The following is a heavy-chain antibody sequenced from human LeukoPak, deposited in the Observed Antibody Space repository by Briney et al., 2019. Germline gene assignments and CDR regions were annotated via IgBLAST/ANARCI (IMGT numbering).Heavy chain of an antibody. V-gene: IGHV4-39*02. J-gene: IGHJ4*02. CDR3: ARERSQIVWGGLDY. Sequence: SEALSLTCTVSGGSISSSSYYWGWIRQPPGKGLQWIGNIYYSGSTYYNPSLKSRVTISVDTSQNQFSLKLTSVTAADTAVYYCARERSQIVWGGLDYGGQGTLVSVSS. CDR2: IYYSGST. CDR1: GGSISSSSYY. D-gene: IGHD2-21*01.